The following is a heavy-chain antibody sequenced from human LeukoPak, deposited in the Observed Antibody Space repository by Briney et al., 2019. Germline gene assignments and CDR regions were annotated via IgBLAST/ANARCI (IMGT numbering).Heavy chain of an antibody. D-gene: IGHD5-24*01. CDR1: GGSISSGSYY. CDR2: IYTSGST. Sequence: SQTLSLTCTVSGGSISSGSYYWSWIRQPAGKGLEWIGRIYTSGSTNYNPSLKSRVTISVDTSKNQLSLKLSSVTAADTAVYYCARGWLQIPFDYWGQGTLVTVSS. J-gene: IGHJ4*02. V-gene: IGHV4-61*02. CDR3: ARGWLQIPFDY.